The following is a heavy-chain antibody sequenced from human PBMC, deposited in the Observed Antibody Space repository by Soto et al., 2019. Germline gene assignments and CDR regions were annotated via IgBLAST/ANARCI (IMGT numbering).Heavy chain of an antibody. CDR3: ARDNGVGP. CDR1: GGSISSGDYY. J-gene: IGHJ5*02. V-gene: IGHV4-30-4*01. D-gene: IGHD2-8*01. CDR2: IYDSGST. Sequence: QVQLQESGPGLVKPSQTLSLTCTVSGGSISSGDYYWSWIRQPPGKGLEWMGYIYDSGSTYYNSSLKRRVNITLDTSKNQFSLKLTSVTAADTAVYYCARDNGVGPWGQGTLVTVSS.